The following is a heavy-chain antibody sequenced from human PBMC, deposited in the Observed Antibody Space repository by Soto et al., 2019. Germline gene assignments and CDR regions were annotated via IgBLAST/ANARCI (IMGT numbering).Heavy chain of an antibody. CDR3: ARSSSSWYWTGGIESKNWFDP. D-gene: IGHD6-13*01. Sequence: SETLSLTCTVSGGSISSSSYYWGWIRQPPGKGLERIGSIYYSGSTYYNPSLKSRVTISADTSKNQFSLKLSSVTAADTAVYYCARSSSSWYWTGGIESKNWFDPWGQGTLVTVSS. CDR1: GGSISSSSYY. J-gene: IGHJ5*02. CDR2: IYYSGST. V-gene: IGHV4-39*01.